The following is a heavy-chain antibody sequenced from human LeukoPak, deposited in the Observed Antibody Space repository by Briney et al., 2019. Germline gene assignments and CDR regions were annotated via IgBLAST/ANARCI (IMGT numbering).Heavy chain of an antibody. D-gene: IGHD7-27*01. CDR2: IWYDGSNK. Sequence: PGRSLRLSCAASGFTFSSYGMHWVRQAPGKGLEWVAVIWYDGSNKYYADSVKGRFTISRDNSKNTLYLQMNSLRAEDTAVYYCARDSYEHWGNEYSAFDTWGQGTMVTVSS. CDR1: GFTFSSYG. V-gene: IGHV3-33*01. J-gene: IGHJ3*02. CDR3: ARDSYEHWGNEYSAFDT.